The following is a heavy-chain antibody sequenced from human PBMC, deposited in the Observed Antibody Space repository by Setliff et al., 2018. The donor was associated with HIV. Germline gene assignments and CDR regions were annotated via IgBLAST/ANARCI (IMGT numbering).Heavy chain of an antibody. D-gene: IGHD3-10*01. CDR2: IDSSGTT. CDR1: GGSFGVYR. Sequence: PSETLSLTCTISGGSFGVYRWSWIRQSAGRGLEWIGRIDSSGTTDYKPALKGQVAISVDTSRNQFSLRVTSVTAADTAVYFCASDRHASGLGSYGPWGPGTLVTVSS. V-gene: IGHV4-4*07. J-gene: IGHJ5*02. CDR3: ASDRHASGLGSYGP.